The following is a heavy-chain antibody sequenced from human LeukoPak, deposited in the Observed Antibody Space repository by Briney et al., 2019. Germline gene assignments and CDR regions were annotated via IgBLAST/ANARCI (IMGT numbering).Heavy chain of an antibody. Sequence: GGSLRLSCAASGFTFSSYGMHWVRQAPGKGLEWVAVISYDGSNKYYADSVKGRFTISRDNSKNTLYLQMNSLRAEDTAVYYCAKSPYGSGTFDYWGQGTLVTVSS. V-gene: IGHV3-30*18. CDR1: GFTFSSYG. J-gene: IGHJ4*02. CDR3: AKSPYGSGTFDY. D-gene: IGHD3-10*01. CDR2: ISYDGSNK.